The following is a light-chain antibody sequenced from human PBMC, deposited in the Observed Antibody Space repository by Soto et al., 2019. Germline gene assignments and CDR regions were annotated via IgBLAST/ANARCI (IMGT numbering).Light chain of an antibody. Sequence: LTQSAVTLSLSPCESATLSCVAGQTVSITYLTLYQQKPGQAPRLLIFGASKRATGIPDRFRGSGSGRDFTLTISSLEPEDFAVYYCQQRSKWPPEVTFGQGTRLEIK. CDR2: GAS. CDR3: QQRSKWPPEVT. CDR1: QTVSITY. J-gene: IGKJ5*01. V-gene: IGKV3D-20*02.